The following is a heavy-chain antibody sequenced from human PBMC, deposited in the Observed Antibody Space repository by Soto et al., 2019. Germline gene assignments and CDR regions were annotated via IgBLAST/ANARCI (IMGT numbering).Heavy chain of an antibody. CDR3: ATEEAYCSSTSCYPNYYGMDV. V-gene: IGHV3-33*01. CDR1: GFTFSSYG. Sequence: SLRLSCAASGFTFSSYGMHWVRQAPGKGLEWVAVIWYDGSNKYYADSVKGRFTISRDNSKNTLYLQMNSLRAEDTAVYYCATEEAYCSSTSCYPNYYGMDVWGQGTTVTVSS. D-gene: IGHD2-2*01. CDR2: IWYDGSNK. J-gene: IGHJ6*02.